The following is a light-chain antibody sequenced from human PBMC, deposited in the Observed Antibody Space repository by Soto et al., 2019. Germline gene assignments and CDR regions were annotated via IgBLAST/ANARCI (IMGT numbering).Light chain of an antibody. V-gene: IGLV1-40*01. Sequence: QSARTQPPSVSGAPGQRVTISCTGSSSNIGAGYDVQWYQQLPGTAPKLLMYGNSNRPSGVPDRFSGSKSGTSASLAITGLQAEDEADYYCQSYDSSLTALYVFGIGTKVT. J-gene: IGLJ1*01. CDR3: QSYDSSLTALYV. CDR2: GNS. CDR1: SSNIGAGYD.